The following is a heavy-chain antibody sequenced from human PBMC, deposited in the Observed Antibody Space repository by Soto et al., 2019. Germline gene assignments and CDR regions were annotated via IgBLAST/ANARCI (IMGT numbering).Heavy chain of an antibody. CDR1: GFTFSSYA. V-gene: IGHV3-30-3*01. Sequence: PGGSLRLSCAASGFTFSSYAMHWVRQAPGKGLEWVAVISYDGSNKYYADPVRGRFTISRDNSKNTLYLQMNSLRAEDTAVYYCARDAYYYDSSGYCAYWGQGTLVTVSS. J-gene: IGHJ4*02. CDR3: ARDAYYYDSSGYCAY. CDR2: ISYDGSNK. D-gene: IGHD3-22*01.